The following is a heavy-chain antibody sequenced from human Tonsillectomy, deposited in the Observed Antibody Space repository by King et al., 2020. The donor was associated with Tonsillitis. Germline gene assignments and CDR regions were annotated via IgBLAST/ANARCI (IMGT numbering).Heavy chain of an antibody. CDR2: IYWDDDK. D-gene: IGHD3-9*01. J-gene: IGHJ3*02. CDR3: AHQYYEILTGSIGAFDI. Sequence: ITLKESGPTLVKPTQTLTLTCTFSGFSLSTSGVGVGWIRQPPGKALEWLALIYWDDDKRYSPSLKSRLTITKDTSKNQVVLTMTNMDPVDTATYYCAHQYYEILTGSIGAFDIWGQGTMVTVSS. CDR1: GFSLSTSGVG. V-gene: IGHV2-5*02.